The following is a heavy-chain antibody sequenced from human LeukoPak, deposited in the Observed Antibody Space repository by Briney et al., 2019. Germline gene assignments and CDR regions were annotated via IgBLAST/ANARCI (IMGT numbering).Heavy chain of an antibody. CDR1: EFIFDRSW. V-gene: IGHV3-23*01. CDR3: ATDLVVVLPAAYDN. CDR2: LSSSGGST. Sequence: PGGSLRLSCAASEFIFDRSWVNWVRQSPGQGLEWVSTLSSSGGSTYHADSVKGRFTISRDNSKNTLYLQMNSLRAEDTAVYYCATDLVVVLPAAYDNWGQGALVTVSS. J-gene: IGHJ4*02. D-gene: IGHD2-2*01.